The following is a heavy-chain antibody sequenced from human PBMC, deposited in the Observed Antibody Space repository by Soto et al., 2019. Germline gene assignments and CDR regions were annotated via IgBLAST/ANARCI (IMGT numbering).Heavy chain of an antibody. CDR3: VRGVLS. D-gene: IGHD3-10*01. V-gene: IGHV4-31*03. CDR1: GGSISSGGYY. Sequence: QVQLQESGPGLVKASQTLSLTCNVSGGSISSGGYYWTWIRQHPGKGLEWIGNIHHSGSTFYNPSRKSRVSISVDTSKNQFSLKLSSVTAADPAVYFCVRGVLSWGQGTLVTVSS. CDR2: IHHSGST. J-gene: IGHJ1*01.